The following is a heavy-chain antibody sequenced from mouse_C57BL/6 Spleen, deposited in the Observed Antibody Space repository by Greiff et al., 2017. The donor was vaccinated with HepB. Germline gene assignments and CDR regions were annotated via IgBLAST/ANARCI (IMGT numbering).Heavy chain of an antibody. CDR1: GYTFTSYW. CDR2: IDPSDSYT. CDR3: ARLDFDY. Sequence: QVQLQQPGAELVKPGASVKLSCKASGYTFTSYWMQWVKQRPGQGLEWIGEIDPSDSYTNYNQKFKGKATLTVDTSSSTAYMQPSSLTSEDSAVYYCARLDFDYWGQSTTLTVSS. J-gene: IGHJ2*01. V-gene: IGHV1-50*01.